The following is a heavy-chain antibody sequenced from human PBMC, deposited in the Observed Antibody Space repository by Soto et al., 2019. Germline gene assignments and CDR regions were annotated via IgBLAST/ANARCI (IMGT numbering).Heavy chain of an antibody. J-gene: IGHJ6*02. CDR2: ISYDGINK. CDR1: GFTFSTYG. D-gene: IGHD2-2*01. CDR3: AKGQHCSTTSCYFYHYGMDV. Sequence: QVQLVESGGGVVQPGRSLRLSCVASGFTFSTYGMHWVRQAPGKGLEWVAVISYDGINKYYADSVKGRLTISRDNSKNTVYLQMNSLRGEDTAVYCCAKGQHCSTTSCYFYHYGMDVWGQGTTVAVSS. V-gene: IGHV3-30*18.